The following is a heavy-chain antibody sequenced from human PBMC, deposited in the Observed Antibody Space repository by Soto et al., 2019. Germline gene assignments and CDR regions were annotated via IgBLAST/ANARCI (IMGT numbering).Heavy chain of an antibody. V-gene: IGHV4-59*01. CDR2: IYYSGST. D-gene: IGHD1-7*01. J-gene: IGHJ4*02. CDR3: GTVASGTTIGY. CDR1: GGSISSYY. Sequence: SETLSLTCTVSGGSISSYYWSWIQQPPGKGLEWIGYIYYSGSTNYNPSLKSRVTISVDTSKNQFSLKLSSVTAADTAVYYCGTVASGTTIGYWGQGILVTVSS.